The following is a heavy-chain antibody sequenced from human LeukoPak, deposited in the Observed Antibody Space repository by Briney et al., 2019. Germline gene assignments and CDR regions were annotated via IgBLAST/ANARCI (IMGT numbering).Heavy chain of an antibody. J-gene: IGHJ4*02. CDR1: GGSFSGYY. CDR3: ARSQWLVALDY. CDR2: VNHSGST. V-gene: IGHV4-34*01. Sequence: PSETLSLTCAVYGGSFSGYYWSWIRQPPGKGLEWIGEVNHSGSTNYNPSLKSRVTISVGTSKNQFSLKLSSVTATDTAVYYCARSQWLVALDYWGQGTLVTVSS. D-gene: IGHD6-19*01.